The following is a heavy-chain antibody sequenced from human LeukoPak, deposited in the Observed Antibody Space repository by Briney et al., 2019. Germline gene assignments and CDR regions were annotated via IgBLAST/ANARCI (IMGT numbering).Heavy chain of an antibody. D-gene: IGHD6-19*01. CDR1: GYTFTSYD. CDR2: INPNSGGT. V-gene: IGHV1-2*02. J-gene: IGHJ4*02. Sequence: ASVKVSCKASGYTFTSYDINWVRQATGQGLEWMGWINPNSGGTNYAQKFQGRVTMTRDTSISTAYMELSRLRSDDTAVYYCARDHPVAGTREFDYWGQGTLVTVSS. CDR3: ARDHPVAGTREFDY.